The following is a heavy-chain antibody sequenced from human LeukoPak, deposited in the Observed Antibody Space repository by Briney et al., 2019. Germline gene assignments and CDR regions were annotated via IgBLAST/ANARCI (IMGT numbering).Heavy chain of an antibody. D-gene: IGHD6-25*01. CDR3: ARDSASIAAAVYWFFDL. CDR2: IWYDGSTE. Sequence: GGSLRLSCAASGFNFNTYAMNWVRQAPGKELEWMAVIWYDGSTEYYADSVKGRFTISRDNSKNTLYLQMNSLRVEDSAVYYCARDSASIAAAVYWFFDLWGRGTLVTVPS. J-gene: IGHJ2*01. V-gene: IGHV3-33*01. CDR1: GFNFNTYA.